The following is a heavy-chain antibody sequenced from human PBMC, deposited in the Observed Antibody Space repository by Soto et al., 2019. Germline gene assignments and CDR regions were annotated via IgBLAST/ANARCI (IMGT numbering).Heavy chain of an antibody. V-gene: IGHV4-59*01. J-gene: IGHJ5*02. CDR1: GGSISRYY. CDR2: IHYSGST. Sequence: SETLSLTCNVSGGSISRYYWSWIRQPPGKGLEWIGYIHYSGSTKYNPSLKSRVTISVDTSKNQFSLKLTSVTAADTAVYFCARVPAVASTIPSLWFDPWGQGTLVTV. D-gene: IGHD6-19*01. CDR3: ARVPAVASTIPSLWFDP.